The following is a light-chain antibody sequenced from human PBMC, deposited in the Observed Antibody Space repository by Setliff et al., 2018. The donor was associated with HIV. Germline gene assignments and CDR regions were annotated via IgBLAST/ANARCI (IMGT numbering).Light chain of an antibody. V-gene: IGLV2-23*02. CDR1: SSDVEGYNL. Sequence: QSVLTQPASVSGSPGQSITISCTGTSSDVEGYNLVSWYQQHPDKAPKLMIYEVTKRPSGVSNRFSGSKSGNTASLTISGLQAEDEADYYCCSYAGRTTFYVFGTGTKVNVL. CDR3: CSYAGRTTFYV. J-gene: IGLJ1*01. CDR2: EVT.